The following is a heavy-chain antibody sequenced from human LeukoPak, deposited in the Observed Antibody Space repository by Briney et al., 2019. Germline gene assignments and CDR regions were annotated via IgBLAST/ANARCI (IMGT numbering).Heavy chain of an antibody. V-gene: IGHV4-4*07. D-gene: IGHD2-2*01. J-gene: IGHJ4*02. CDR3: ARHHFQLSALDY. CDR1: GGSISSYY. CDR2: MHASGNT. Sequence: PSETVSLTCTVSGGSISSYYWSWIRQPAGKGLEWIGRMHASGNTNYNPSLKSRVTISVDTSKNQFSLKLSSVTAADTAVYYCARHHFQLSALDYWGQGTLVTVSS.